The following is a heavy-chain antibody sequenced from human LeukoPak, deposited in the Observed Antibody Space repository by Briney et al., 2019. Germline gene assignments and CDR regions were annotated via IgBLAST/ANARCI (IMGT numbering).Heavy chain of an antibody. CDR1: GFTFSSYG. Sequence: PWGALRLSCAASGFTFSSYGMHWVRQAPGKGLEWVAFIRYDGSNKYYADSVKGRFTISRDNSKNTLYLQMNSLRAEDTAVYYCAKSSGTDILTGYYIAHYYYYYMDAWGKGTTVTISS. V-gene: IGHV3-30*02. CDR3: AKSSGTDILTGYYIAHYYYYYMDA. J-gene: IGHJ6*03. D-gene: IGHD3-9*01. CDR2: IRYDGSNK.